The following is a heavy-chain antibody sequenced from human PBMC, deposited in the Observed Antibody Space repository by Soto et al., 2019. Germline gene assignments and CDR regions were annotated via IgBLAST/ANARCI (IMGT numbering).Heavy chain of an antibody. CDR2: IYYSGST. CDR3: ARGYGLKFDY. CDR1: GGSISSGGYY. J-gene: IGHJ4*02. V-gene: IGHV4-31*03. D-gene: IGHD1-20*01. Sequence: SETLSLTCTVSGGSISSGGYYWSWIRQHPGKGLEWIGYIYYSGSTYYNPSLKSRVTISVDTSKNQFPLKLSSVTAADTAVYYCARGYGLKFDYWGQGTLVTVSS.